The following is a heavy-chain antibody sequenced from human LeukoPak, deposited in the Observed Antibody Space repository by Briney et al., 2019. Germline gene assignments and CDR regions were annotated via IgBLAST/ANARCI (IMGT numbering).Heavy chain of an antibody. D-gene: IGHD1-26*01. Sequence: PGRSLRLSCAASGFTFSSYAMHWVRQAPGKGLEWVAVISYDGSNKYYADSVKGRFTISRDNSKNTLYLQMNSLRAEDTAVYYCARVIVGTTTPLDYFDYWGQGTLVTVSS. CDR1: GFTFSSYA. V-gene: IGHV3-30*07. CDR3: ARVIVGTTTPLDYFDY. CDR2: ISYDGSNK. J-gene: IGHJ4*02.